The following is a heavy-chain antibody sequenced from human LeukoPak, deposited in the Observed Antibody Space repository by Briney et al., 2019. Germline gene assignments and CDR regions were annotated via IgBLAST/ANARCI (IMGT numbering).Heavy chain of an antibody. CDR3: ARVYRRYFDY. J-gene: IGHJ4*02. CDR2: VSSSSSTI. V-gene: IGHV3-48*02. D-gene: IGHD3-9*01. Sequence: GVSLRLSCAASGFTFSSYSMNWVRQAPGKGREWVSYVSSSSSTIYYADSVKGRFTISRDNAKNSLYLHMNSLRDEDTAVYYCARVYRRYFDYWGQGTLVTVSS. CDR1: GFTFSSYS.